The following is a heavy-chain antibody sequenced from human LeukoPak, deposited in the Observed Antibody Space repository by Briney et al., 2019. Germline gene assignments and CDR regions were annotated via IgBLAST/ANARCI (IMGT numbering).Heavy chain of an antibody. Sequence: PSETLSLTCTVSGYSISSGYYWGWIRQPPGKGLEWIGSIYHSGSTYYNPSLKGRVTISVDTSKNQFSLKLSSVTAADTAVYYCARARKEYRSSTSCYGTFDYWGQGTLVTVSS. D-gene: IGHD2-2*01. CDR1: GYSISSGYY. CDR2: IYHSGST. CDR3: ARARKEYRSSTSCYGTFDY. J-gene: IGHJ4*02. V-gene: IGHV4-38-2*02.